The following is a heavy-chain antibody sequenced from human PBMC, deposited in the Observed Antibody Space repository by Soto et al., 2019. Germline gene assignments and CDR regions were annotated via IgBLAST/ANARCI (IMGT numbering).Heavy chain of an antibody. D-gene: IGHD3-3*01. V-gene: IGHV3-21*01. J-gene: IGHJ5*02. CDR1: GFTFSSYS. Sequence: PGGSVRLSCAASGFTFSSYSMNWVRQAPGKGLEWVSSISSSSSYIYYADSVKGRFTISRDNAKNSLYLQMNSLRAEDTAVYYCARDGGGLEWLTRWFDPWGQGTLVTVSS. CDR2: ISSSSSYI. CDR3: ARDGGGLEWLTRWFDP.